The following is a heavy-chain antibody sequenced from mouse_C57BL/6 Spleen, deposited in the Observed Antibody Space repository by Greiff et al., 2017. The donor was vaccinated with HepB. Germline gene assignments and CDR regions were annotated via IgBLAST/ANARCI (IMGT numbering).Heavy chain of an antibody. CDR1: GYTFTDYN. Sequence: EVQLVESGPELVKPGASVKIPCKASGYTFTDYNMDWVKQSHGKSLEWIGDINPNNGGTIYNQKFKGKATLTVDKSSSTAYMELRSLTSEDTAVYYCARWYEYDSAWFAYWGQGTLVTVSA. D-gene: IGHD2-4*01. V-gene: IGHV1-18*01. J-gene: IGHJ3*01. CDR2: INPNNGGT. CDR3: ARWYEYDSAWFAY.